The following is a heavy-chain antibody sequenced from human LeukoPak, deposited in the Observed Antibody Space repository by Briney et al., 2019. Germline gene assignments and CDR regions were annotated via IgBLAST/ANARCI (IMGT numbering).Heavy chain of an antibody. CDR1: GYTFTSYG. J-gene: IGHJ4*02. D-gene: IGHD3-9*01. CDR2: INPSGGST. Sequence: ASVKVSCKASGYTFTSYGITWVRQAPGQGLEWMGIINPSGGSTSYAQKFQGRVTMTRDTSTSTVYMELSSLRSEDTAVYYCARMGDILTGYYVADYWGQGTLVTVSS. CDR3: ARMGDILTGYYVADY. V-gene: IGHV1-46*01.